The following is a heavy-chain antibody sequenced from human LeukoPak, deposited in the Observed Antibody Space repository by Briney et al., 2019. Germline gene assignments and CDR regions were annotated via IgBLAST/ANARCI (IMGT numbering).Heavy chain of an antibody. Sequence: GASVKVSCKASGYTFTSYGISWVRQAPGQGLEWMGWISAYNGNTNYAQKLQGRVTMTTDTSTSTAYMELRSLRSDDTAVYYCARVQVWGSYRPRYFNYWGQGTLVTVSS. J-gene: IGHJ4*02. D-gene: IGHD3-16*02. V-gene: IGHV1-18*01. CDR2: ISAYNGNT. CDR3: ARVQVWGSYRPRYFNY. CDR1: GYTFTSYG.